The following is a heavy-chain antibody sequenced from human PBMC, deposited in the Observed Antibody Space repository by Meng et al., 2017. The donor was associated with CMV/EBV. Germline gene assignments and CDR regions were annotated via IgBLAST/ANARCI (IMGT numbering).Heavy chain of an antibody. V-gene: IGHV4-34*01. CDR3: ARRLDVIGTLPDY. CDR1: GGSFSGYY. CDR2: INHSGSS. D-gene: IGHD1-20*01. Sequence: SCAVYGGSFSGYYWIWIRQPPGKGLEWIGEINHSGSSTYNPSLKSRVTISVDTSKNQFSLKLTSVTVADTAVYYCARRLDVIGTLPDYWGQGTLVTVSS. J-gene: IGHJ4*02.